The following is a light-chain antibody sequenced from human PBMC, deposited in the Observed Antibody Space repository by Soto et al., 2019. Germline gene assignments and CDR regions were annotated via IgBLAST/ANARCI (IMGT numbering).Light chain of an antibody. CDR1: QSVSSY. J-gene: IGKJ4*01. Sequence: EIVLTQSPATLSLSPGERATLSCRASQSVSSYLAWYQQKPGQAPRLLIYDASNSATGIPARFSGSGSGTDFTLNISSLEPEDFAVYDCQQRSNWLTFGGGTKVEIK. V-gene: IGKV3-11*01. CDR3: QQRSNWLT. CDR2: DAS.